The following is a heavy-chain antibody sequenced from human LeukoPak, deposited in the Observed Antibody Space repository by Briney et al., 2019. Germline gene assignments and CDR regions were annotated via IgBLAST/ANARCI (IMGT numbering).Heavy chain of an antibody. J-gene: IGHJ4*02. CDR2: ISTSSSYI. D-gene: IGHD1-1*01. CDR3: ARVPRSNWNEY. Sequence: SGGSLRLSCAASGFTFSSYSMNWVRQAPGKGLEWVSSISTSSSYIYYADSVKGRFTISRDNAKNSLYLQMNSLRAEDTAVYYCARVPRSNWNEYWGQGTLVTVSS. V-gene: IGHV3-21*06. CDR1: GFTFSSYS.